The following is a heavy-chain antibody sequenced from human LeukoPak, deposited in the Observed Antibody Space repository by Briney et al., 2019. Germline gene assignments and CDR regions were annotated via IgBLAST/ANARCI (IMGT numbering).Heavy chain of an antibody. CDR1: GGSISSYY. Sequence: SETLSLTCTVSGGSISSYYWSWIRQPPGRGLEWIGYIYYSGSTNYNPSLKSRVTISVDTSKNQFSLKLSSVTAADTAVYYCAREGSAVAGPFDYWGQGTLVTVSS. V-gene: IGHV4-59*01. CDR2: IYYSGST. CDR3: AREGSAVAGPFDY. J-gene: IGHJ4*02. D-gene: IGHD6-19*01.